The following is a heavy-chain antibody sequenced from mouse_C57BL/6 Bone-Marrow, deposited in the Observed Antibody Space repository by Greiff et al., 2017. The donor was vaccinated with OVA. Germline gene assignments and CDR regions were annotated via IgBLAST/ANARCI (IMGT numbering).Heavy chain of an antibody. Sequence: EVQLVESGGGLVKPGGSLKLSCAASGFTFSSYTMSWVRQTPEKRLEWVATISGGGGNTYYPDSVKGRFTISRDNAKNTLYLQMSSLRSEDTAVYYCARPRYSNYFDYWGQGTTLTVSS. CDR2: ISGGGGNT. J-gene: IGHJ2*01. CDR3: ARPRYSNYFDY. V-gene: IGHV5-9*04. D-gene: IGHD2-5*01. CDR1: GFTFSSYT.